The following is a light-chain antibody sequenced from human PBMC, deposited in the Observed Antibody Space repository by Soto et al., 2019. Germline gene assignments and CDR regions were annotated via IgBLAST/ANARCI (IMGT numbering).Light chain of an antibody. J-gene: IGLJ3*02. Sequence: QSALTQPRSVSGSPGQSVTISCTGTSSDVGDYNYVCWYQQHPGKAPKLMIYDVSERPSGVPDRFSGSKSGNTASLTISGLQAEDEADYYCCSYAGSYTWVFGGGTKLTVL. CDR3: CSYAGSYTWV. V-gene: IGLV2-11*01. CDR1: SSDVGDYNY. CDR2: DVS.